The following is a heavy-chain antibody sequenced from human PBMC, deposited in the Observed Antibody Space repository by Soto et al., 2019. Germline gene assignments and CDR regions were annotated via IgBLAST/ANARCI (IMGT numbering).Heavy chain of an antibody. CDR1: GFTFSSYS. CDR3: ARDYRYYDSSGYDAFDI. D-gene: IGHD3-22*01. CDR2: ISSSSSTI. Sequence: PGGSLRLSCAASGFTFSSYSMNWVRQAPGKGLEWVSYISSSSSTIYYADSVKGRFTISRDNAKNSLYLQMNSLRDEDTAVYYCARDYRYYDSSGYDAFDIWGQGTMVTVSS. J-gene: IGHJ3*02. V-gene: IGHV3-48*02.